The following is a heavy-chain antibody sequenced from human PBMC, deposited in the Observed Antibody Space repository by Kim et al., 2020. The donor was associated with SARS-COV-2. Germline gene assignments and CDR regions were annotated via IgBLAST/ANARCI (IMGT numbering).Heavy chain of an antibody. D-gene: IGHD2-2*01. V-gene: IGHV3-21*04. J-gene: IGHJ6*02. CDR3: AREQERGPARYYYYYGMDV. CDR1: GFTFSSYS. CDR2: ISSSSSYI. Sequence: GGSLRLSCAASGFTFSSYSMNWVRQAPGKGLEWVSSISSSSSYIYYADSVKGRFTISRDNAKNSLYLQMNSLRAEDTAVYYCAREQERGPARYYYYYGMDVWGQGTTVTVSS.